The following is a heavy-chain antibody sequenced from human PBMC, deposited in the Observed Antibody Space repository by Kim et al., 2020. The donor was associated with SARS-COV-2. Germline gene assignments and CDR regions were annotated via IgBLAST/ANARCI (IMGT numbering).Heavy chain of an antibody. J-gene: IGHJ4*02. CDR2: VSYDGSKK. V-gene: IGHV3-30*18. CDR3: AKSFSGSYFGYDY. CDR1: GFSFNTYG. Sequence: GGSLRLSCAASGFSFNTYGMHWVRQSPGKGLEWVAVVSYDGSKKYYVDSEKGRFTISRDNSKNTLYLQMNSLRIEDTAVYYCAKSFSGSYFGYDYWGRGTLVTVS. D-gene: IGHD1-26*01.